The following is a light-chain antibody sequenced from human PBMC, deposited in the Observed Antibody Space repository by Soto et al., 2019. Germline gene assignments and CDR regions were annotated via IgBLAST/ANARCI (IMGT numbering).Light chain of an antibody. CDR3: CSYAGSSTGV. CDR2: EGS. Sequence: QSVLTQPASVSGSPGQSITISCTGTNSDIGSYNLVSWYQQHPGKAPKLMIYEGSKRPSGVSNRFSGSKSGNTASLTISGLQAEDEADYYCCSYAGSSTGVFGGGTKVTVL. CDR1: NSDIGSYNL. J-gene: IGLJ3*02. V-gene: IGLV2-23*01.